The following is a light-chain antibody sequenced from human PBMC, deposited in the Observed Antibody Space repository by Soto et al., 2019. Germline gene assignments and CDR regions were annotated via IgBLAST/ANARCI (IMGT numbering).Light chain of an antibody. Sequence: PLTQSPSSLSASVGDRVTITCRASQGISSFLAWYQQKPGKAPKLLIYAASTLQSGVPSRFRGSGSGPDFTLTISSLQPEDFAAYYCQQLNSFPIPFGPGTKVDIK. V-gene: IGKV1-9*01. J-gene: IGKJ3*01. CDR2: AAS. CDR3: QQLNSFPIP. CDR1: QGISSF.